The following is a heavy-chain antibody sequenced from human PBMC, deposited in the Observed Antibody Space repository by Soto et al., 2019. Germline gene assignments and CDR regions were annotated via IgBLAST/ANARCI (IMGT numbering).Heavy chain of an antibody. CDR1: GFTFSSYE. CDR3: ARDQMGPRKNWFAP. Sequence: PGGSLRLSCAASGFTFSSYEMNWVRQAPGKGLEWVSYISSSGSTIYYADSVKGRFTISRDNAKNSLYLQMNSLRAEDTAVYYCARDQMGPRKNWFAPWGQGTLVTVSS. J-gene: IGHJ5*02. V-gene: IGHV3-48*03. D-gene: IGHD1-26*01. CDR2: ISSSGSTI.